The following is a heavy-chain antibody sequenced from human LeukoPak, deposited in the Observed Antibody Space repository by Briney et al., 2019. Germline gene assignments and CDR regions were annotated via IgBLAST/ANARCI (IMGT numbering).Heavy chain of an antibody. V-gene: IGHV3-74*01. CDR1: GFTFSSYW. Sequence: GGSLRLSCAASGFTFSSYWMHWVRQAPGKGLVWVSRINSDGSSTSYADSVKGRFTISSDNAKNTLYLQMNSLRAEDTAVYYCARGGYNLAFAFDYWGQGTLVTVSS. CDR2: INSDGSST. J-gene: IGHJ4*02. CDR3: ARGGYNLAFAFDY. D-gene: IGHD5-24*01.